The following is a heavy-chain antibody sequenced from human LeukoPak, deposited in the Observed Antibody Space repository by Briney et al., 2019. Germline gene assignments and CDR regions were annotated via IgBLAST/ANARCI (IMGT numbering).Heavy chain of an antibody. CDR2: ISSSSSYI. CDR3: AREGGNYDSSGPFDY. Sequence: GGSLRLSCAASGLTVSSNYMSWVRQAPGKGLEWVSSISSSSSYIYYADSVKGRFTISRDNAKNSLYLQMNSLRAEDTAVYYCAREGGNYDSSGPFDYWGQGTLVTVSS. CDR1: GLTVSSNY. J-gene: IGHJ4*02. D-gene: IGHD3-22*01. V-gene: IGHV3-21*01.